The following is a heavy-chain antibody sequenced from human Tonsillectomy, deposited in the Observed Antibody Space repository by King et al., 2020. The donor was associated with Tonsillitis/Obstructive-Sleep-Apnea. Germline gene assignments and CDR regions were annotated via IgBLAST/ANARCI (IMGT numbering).Heavy chain of an antibody. CDR3: ARAQNDWSETYYFGMDV. J-gene: IGHJ6*02. CDR2: IYSGGNT. D-gene: IGHD1-1*01. Sequence: VQLVESGGGLIQPGGSLRLSCAASGFIVSSNYMSWVRQAPGKGLEWVSVIYSGGNTYYADSVKGRFTISRDNSKNTLYLQMNSLRAEDTALYYCARAQNDWSETYYFGMDVWGQGTTVTVSS. V-gene: IGHV3-53*01. CDR1: GFIVSSNY.